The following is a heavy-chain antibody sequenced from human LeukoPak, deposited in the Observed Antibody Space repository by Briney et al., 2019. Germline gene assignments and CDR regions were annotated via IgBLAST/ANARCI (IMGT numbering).Heavy chain of an antibody. CDR1: GGSFSGYY. CDR3: ASPNGRRYYYYGMDV. CDR2: INHSGST. Sequence: PSETLSLTCAVYGGSFSGYYWSWIRQPPGKGLEWIGEINHSGSTNYNPSLKSRVTISVDTSKNQFSLKLSSVTAADTAVYYCASPNGRRYYYYGMDVWGQGTTVTVSS. V-gene: IGHV4-34*01. D-gene: IGHD4-17*01. J-gene: IGHJ6*02.